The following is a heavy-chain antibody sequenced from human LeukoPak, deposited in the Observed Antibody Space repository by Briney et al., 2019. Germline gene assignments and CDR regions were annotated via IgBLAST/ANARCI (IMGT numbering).Heavy chain of an antibody. CDR3: ARGLQPPVRYGMDV. V-gene: IGHV3-33*01. D-gene: IGHD4-11*01. CDR2: IWYDGSKK. J-gene: IGHJ6*02. Sequence: PGRSLRLSCAASGFMFGNYGMHWVRQAPGQGLEWVALIWYDGSKKYYADSVKGRFTVSRDNSENTLYLQMNSLRADDTAVYYCARGLQPPVRYGMDVWGQGTTVTLSS. CDR1: GFMFGNYG.